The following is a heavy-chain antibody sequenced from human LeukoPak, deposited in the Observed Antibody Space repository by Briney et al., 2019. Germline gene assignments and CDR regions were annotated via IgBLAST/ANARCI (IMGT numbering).Heavy chain of an antibody. V-gene: IGHV3-7*01. CDR3: AKDEIQQELIKGGFDF. CDR2: IKQDGSEK. CDR1: GFTFSSYW. J-gene: IGHJ4*02. Sequence: GGSLRLSCAASGFTFSSYWMSWVRQAPGKGLEWVANIKQDGSEKYYVDSVEGRFTISRDNAKNSLYLQMNSLRAEDTAVYYCAKDEIQQELIKGGFDFWGQGTLVTVSS. D-gene: IGHD6-13*01.